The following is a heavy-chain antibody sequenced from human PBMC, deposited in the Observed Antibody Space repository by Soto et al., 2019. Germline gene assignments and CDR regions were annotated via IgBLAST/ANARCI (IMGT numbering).Heavy chain of an antibody. V-gene: IGHV3-23*01. CDR2: ISGSGGST. D-gene: IGHD5-12*01. CDR3: FFMGEWLRFDNWFDP. CDR1: GFTFSSYA. J-gene: IGHJ5*02. Sequence: GGSLRLSCAASGFTFSSYAMSWVRQAPGKGLEWVSAISGSGGSTYYADSVKGRFTISRDNSKNTLYLQMNSLRAEDTAVYYCFFMGEWLRFDNWFDPWGQGTLVTVSS.